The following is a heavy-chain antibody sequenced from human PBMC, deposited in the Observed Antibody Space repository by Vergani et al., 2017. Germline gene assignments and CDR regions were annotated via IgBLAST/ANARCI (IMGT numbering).Heavy chain of an antibody. CDR1: GFTFSSYS. Sequence: EVQLVESGGGLVQPGGSLRLSCAASGFTFSSYSMNWVRQAPGKGLEWVSYISSSSSTTYYADSVKGRFTISRDNAKNSLYLQMNSLRAEDTAVYYCARDSQVREVAALYYYYYYGMDVWGQGTTVTVSS. CDR2: ISSSSSTT. D-gene: IGHD2-15*01. V-gene: IGHV3-48*01. J-gene: IGHJ6*02. CDR3: ARDSQVREVAALYYYYYYGMDV.